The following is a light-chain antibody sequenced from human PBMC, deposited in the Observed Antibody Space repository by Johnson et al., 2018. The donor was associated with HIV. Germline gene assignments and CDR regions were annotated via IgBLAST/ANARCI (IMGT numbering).Light chain of an antibody. V-gene: IGLV1-51*01. Sequence: QSVLTQPPSVSAAPGQKVTISCSGSSSNIGDNYVSWYQQLPGTAPKLLIYDNNNRPSGIPDRFSGSKSGTSATLGITGLQTGDEADYYCGTWDTSLSSYVFGTGTQVTAL. CDR3: GTWDTSLSSYV. CDR1: SSNIGDNY. J-gene: IGLJ1*01. CDR2: DNN.